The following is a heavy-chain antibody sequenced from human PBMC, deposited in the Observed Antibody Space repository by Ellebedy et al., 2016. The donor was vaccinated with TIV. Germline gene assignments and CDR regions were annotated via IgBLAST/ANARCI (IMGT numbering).Heavy chain of an antibody. CDR1: GYSFTSYW. CDR2: IDPSDSYT. V-gene: IGHV5-10-1*01. Sequence: GESLKISCNGSGYSFTSYWITWVRQMPGKGLEWMGRIDPSDSYTNYSPSFRGHVIISADKSITAAYLQWSSLKASDTAMYFCARHFYPDFPLFDFWGQGTLVTVSS. D-gene: IGHD2/OR15-2a*01. J-gene: IGHJ4*02. CDR3: ARHFYPDFPLFDF.